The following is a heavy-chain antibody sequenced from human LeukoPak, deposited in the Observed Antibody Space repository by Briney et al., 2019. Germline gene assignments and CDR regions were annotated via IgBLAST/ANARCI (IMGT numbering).Heavy chain of an antibody. CDR2: VYSSGSV. Sequence: GGSLRLSCAASGLIFTRNYMSWVRQAPGKGLEWVSVVYSSGSVFYSDSVKGRFTISRDNSKNTLNLQMTNLRPEDTAVYYCAGGATVVTLDYWGQGTLVTVSS. J-gene: IGHJ4*02. D-gene: IGHD4-23*01. V-gene: IGHV3-66*02. CDR3: AGGATVVTLDY. CDR1: GLIFTRNY.